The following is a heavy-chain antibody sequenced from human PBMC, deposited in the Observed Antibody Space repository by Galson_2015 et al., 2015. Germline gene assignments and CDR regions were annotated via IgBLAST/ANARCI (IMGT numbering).Heavy chain of an antibody. J-gene: IGHJ4*02. V-gene: IGHV3-23*01. CDR1: GLTFSSYA. D-gene: IGHD2-2*01. CDR3: ARDQPGGYCSSTSCYGPQYYFDS. CDR2: ISGSGGTT. Sequence: SLRLSCAASGLTFSSYAMNWVRQAPGKGLEWVSVISGSGGTTHYADSVKGRFTISRDNSKNTLYLQMNSLRAEDTAVYYCARDQPGGYCSSTSCYGPQYYFDSWGQGTLVTVSS.